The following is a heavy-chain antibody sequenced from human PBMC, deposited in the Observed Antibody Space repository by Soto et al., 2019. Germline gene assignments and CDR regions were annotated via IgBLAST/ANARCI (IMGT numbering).Heavy chain of an antibody. J-gene: IGHJ6*03. Sequence: SETLSLTCTVSGGSISSSSYYWGWIRQPPGKGLEWIGSIYYSGSTYYNPSLKSRVTISVDTSKNQFSLKLSSVTAADTAVYYCATSPRYYYYYYMDVWGKGTTFTVSS. CDR2: IYYSGST. CDR3: ATSPRYYYYYYMDV. V-gene: IGHV4-39*01. CDR1: GGSISSSSYY.